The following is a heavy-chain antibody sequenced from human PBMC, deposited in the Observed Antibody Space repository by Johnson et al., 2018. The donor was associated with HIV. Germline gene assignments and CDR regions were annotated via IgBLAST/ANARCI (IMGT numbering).Heavy chain of an antibody. V-gene: IGHV3-15*01. CDR3: TTDLGYYDSSGDAFDI. D-gene: IGHD3-22*01. J-gene: IGHJ3*02. Sequence: VQLVESGGGLVKPGGSLRLSCAASGFTFSNAWMSWVRQAPGKGLEWVGRIKSKTDGGTTDYAAPVKGRFTISRDASKNTLYLQMNSLKTEDTAVYYCTTDLGYYDSSGDAFDIWGQGTMVTVSS. CDR1: GFTFSNAW. CDR2: IKSKTDGGTT.